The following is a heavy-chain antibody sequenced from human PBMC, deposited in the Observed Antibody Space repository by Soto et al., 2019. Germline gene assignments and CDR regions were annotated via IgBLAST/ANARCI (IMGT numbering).Heavy chain of an antibody. D-gene: IGHD4-4*01. J-gene: IGHJ5*02. CDR3: ARVSVTTIRRWFDP. Sequence: SHTLSLTCAISGDSVSSNSAAWNWIRQSPSRGLEWLGRTYYRSKWYNDYAVSVKSRITISVDTSKNQFSLKLSSVTAADTAVYYCARVSVTTIRRWFDPWGQGTLVTVS. CDR2: TYYRSKWYN. V-gene: IGHV6-1*01. CDR1: GDSVSSNSAA.